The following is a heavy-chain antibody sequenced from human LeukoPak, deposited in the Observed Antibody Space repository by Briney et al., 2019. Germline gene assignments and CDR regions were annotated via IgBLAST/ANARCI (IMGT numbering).Heavy chain of an antibody. Sequence: GGSLRLSCAASGFTVSSNYMSWVRQAPGKGLEWGSVIYSGGSTYYADSVKGRFTISRENSKNTLYLQMNSLRAEDTAVYYCARGTRMTPFDYWGQGTLVTVSS. CDR2: IYSGGST. D-gene: IGHD1-14*01. V-gene: IGHV3-53*01. CDR1: GFTVSSNY. CDR3: ARGTRMTPFDY. J-gene: IGHJ4*02.